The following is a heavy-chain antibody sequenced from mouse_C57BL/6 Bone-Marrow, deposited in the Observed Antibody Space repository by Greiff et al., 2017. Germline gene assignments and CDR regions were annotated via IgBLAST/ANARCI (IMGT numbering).Heavy chain of an antibody. V-gene: IGHV5-4*03. J-gene: IGHJ4*01. CDR2: ISDGGSYT. CDR1: GFTFSSYA. Sequence: EVNVVESGGGLVKPGGSLKLSCAASGFTFSSYAMSWVRQTPEKRLEWVATISDGGSYTYYPDNVKGRFTISRDNAKNNLYLQMSHLKSEDTAMYYCARVLLYYYAMDYWGQGTSVTVSS. CDR3: ARVLLYYYAMDY.